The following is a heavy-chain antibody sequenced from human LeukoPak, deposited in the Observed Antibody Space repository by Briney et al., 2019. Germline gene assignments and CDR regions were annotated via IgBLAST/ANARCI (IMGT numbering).Heavy chain of an antibody. Sequence: GGSLRLSCAASGFTFSNCWMTWVRQAPGKGLEWVANIKQDGSATYYVDSVRGRFAISRDNAKNSLYLQMNSLRAEGTAVYYCASYAASGTAGSDYWGQGTLVTVSS. CDR3: ASYAASGTAGSDY. J-gene: IGHJ4*02. V-gene: IGHV3-7*01. CDR2: IKQDGSAT. CDR1: GFTFSNCW. D-gene: IGHD6-13*01.